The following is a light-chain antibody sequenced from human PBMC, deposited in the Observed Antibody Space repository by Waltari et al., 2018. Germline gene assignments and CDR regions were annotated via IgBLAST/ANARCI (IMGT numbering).Light chain of an antibody. CDR2: GAS. CDR3: QHYGTSPPLT. J-gene: IGKJ4*01. V-gene: IGKV3-20*01. Sequence: EVVLTQSPGTLSLSPGERATLSCRASQSVSSTYLAWYQQQAGQAPRLLIYGASIRATGIPDRFSGAGSGTDFPLIISRLEPEDFAMYYCQHYGTSPPLTFGGGTKVETK. CDR1: QSVSSTY.